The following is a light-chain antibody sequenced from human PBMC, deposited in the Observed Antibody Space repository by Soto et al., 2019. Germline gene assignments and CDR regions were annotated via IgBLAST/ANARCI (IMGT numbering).Light chain of an antibody. CDR1: QSVRSSY. CDR3: QQYGSSSMYT. J-gene: IGKJ2*01. Sequence: EIVLTQSPGTLSLSPGERATLSCRASQSVRSSYLAWYQQKPGQAPRLLIYGASSRATGIPDRFSGSGSGTDFTLTISRLEPEDFAGYYCQQYGSSSMYTFGQGTKLEIK. V-gene: IGKV3-20*01. CDR2: GAS.